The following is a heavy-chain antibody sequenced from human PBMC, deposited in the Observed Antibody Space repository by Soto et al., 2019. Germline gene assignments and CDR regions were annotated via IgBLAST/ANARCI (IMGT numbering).Heavy chain of an antibody. V-gene: IGHV3-23*01. CDR1: GFTFGSYA. Sequence: QPGGSLRLSCAASGFTFGSYAMSWVRLAPGKGLEWVSVAGPSGSSTFYADSVRGRFTISRDNVENTLYLQMNSLRVADTALYFCARTYYYDSTGYYRTLDYWGQGTLVTVSS. CDR2: AGPSGSST. CDR3: ARTYYYDSTGYYRTLDY. J-gene: IGHJ4*02. D-gene: IGHD3-22*01.